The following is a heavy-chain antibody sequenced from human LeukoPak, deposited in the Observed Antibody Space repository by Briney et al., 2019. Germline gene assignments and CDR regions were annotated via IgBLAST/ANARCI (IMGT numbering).Heavy chain of an antibody. CDR3: ARENHLFGVRGGNWFDP. Sequence: PSETLSLTCTVSGGSISSGDYYWSWIRQPPEKGLEWIGYIYYSGSTYYNPSLKSRVTISVDRSKNQLSLKLNSVTAADTAVYYCARENHLFGVRGGNWFDPWGQGILVTVSS. V-gene: IGHV4-30-4*01. CDR1: GGSISSGDYY. CDR2: IYYSGST. J-gene: IGHJ5*02. D-gene: IGHD3-10*01.